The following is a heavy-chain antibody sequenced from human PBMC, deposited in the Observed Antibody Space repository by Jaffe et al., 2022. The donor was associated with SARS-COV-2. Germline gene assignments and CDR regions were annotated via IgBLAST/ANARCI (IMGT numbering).Heavy chain of an antibody. CDR1: GGTFSSYA. V-gene: IGHV1-69*01. CDR2: IIPIFGTA. J-gene: IGHJ6*02. Sequence: QVQLVQSGAEVKKPGSSVKVSCKASGGTFSSYAISWVRQAPGQGLEWMGGIIPIFGTANYAQKFQGRVTITADESTSTAYMELSSLRSEDTAVYYCARGIVVVPAAKGDNYYYYGMDVWGQGTTVTVSS. CDR3: ARGIVVVPAAKGDNYYYYGMDV. D-gene: IGHD2-2*01.